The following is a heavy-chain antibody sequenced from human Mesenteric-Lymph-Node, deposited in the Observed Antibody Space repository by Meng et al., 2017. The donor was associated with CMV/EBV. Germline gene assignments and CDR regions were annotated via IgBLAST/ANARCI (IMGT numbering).Heavy chain of an antibody. CDR2: IYYSGST. D-gene: IGHD2-2*01. CDR3: ARDGGLVPAVTGETYYHGIDV. CDR1: GVSISSSSYY. V-gene: IGHV4-39*07. J-gene: IGHJ6*02. Sequence: SETLSLTCTVSGVSISSSSYYWVWIRQPPGKGLEWIGSIYYSGSTYYNPSLKSRVTISVDTSKNQFSLRLSSMTAADTAVYYCARDGGLVPAVTGETYYHGIDVWGQGTTVTVSS.